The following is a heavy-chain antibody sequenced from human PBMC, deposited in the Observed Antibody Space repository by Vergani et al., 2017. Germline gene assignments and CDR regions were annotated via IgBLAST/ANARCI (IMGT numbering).Heavy chain of an antibody. CDR1: GFPFSTYA. Sequence: EVQLLDSGGSLTPPGGSVRFSGAASGFPFSTYAMHWVRQAQGKGLEWVSALTGGGGSTYYADSFKGRFIISRDNSRDTLYLQMNSLRPEDPATYYCVKDAGSYENFFDSWGQGTLVTVSS. J-gene: IGHJ4*02. CDR2: LTGGGGST. V-gene: IGHV3-23*01. CDR3: VKDAGSYENFFDS. D-gene: IGHD1-26*01.